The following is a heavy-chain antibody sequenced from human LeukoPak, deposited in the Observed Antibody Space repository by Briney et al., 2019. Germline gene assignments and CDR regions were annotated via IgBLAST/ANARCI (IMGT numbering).Heavy chain of an antibody. Sequence: GASVKVSCKASGYNFTNYGISWVRQAPGQALERTGWISAYSGDTNYAQRFQDSLSMTTDPSPTSAYLELRSLTTDDAAVYYCARAPSFGDYGGDYWGQGALVTVSS. J-gene: IGHJ4*02. CDR2: ISAYSGDT. CDR3: ARAPSFGDYGGDY. CDR1: GYNFTNYG. D-gene: IGHD4-17*01. V-gene: IGHV1-18*01.